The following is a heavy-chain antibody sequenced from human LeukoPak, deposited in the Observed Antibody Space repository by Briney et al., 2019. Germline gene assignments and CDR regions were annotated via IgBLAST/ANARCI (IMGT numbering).Heavy chain of an antibody. J-gene: IGHJ6*03. D-gene: IGHD3-3*01. CDR1: GGSISGYY. CDR2: TYTSGST. Sequence: SETLSLTCTVSGGSISGYYWSWIRQPAGRGLDWIGRTYTSGSTNYNPSLKSRVTMSVDTSKNQFSLRLSSVTAADTAVYYCARVVVFGVVSSDYYYYYMDVWGKGTTVTVSS. V-gene: IGHV4-4*07. CDR3: ARVVVFGVVSSDYYYYYMDV.